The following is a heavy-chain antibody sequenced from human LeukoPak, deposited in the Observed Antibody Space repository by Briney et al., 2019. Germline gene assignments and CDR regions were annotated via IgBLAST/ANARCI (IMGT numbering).Heavy chain of an antibody. CDR2: IYYSGST. Sequence: SETLSLTCSVSGGSISNYYWSWIRQPPGKGLEWIGYIYYSGSTSYNPSLRSRVTISVDTSKNQFSLKLNSVTAADTAVYYCARYYGSGSKTVRAIDYWGQGTLVIVSS. D-gene: IGHD3-10*01. CDR3: ARYYGSGSKTVRAIDY. CDR1: GGSISNYY. V-gene: IGHV4-59*08. J-gene: IGHJ4*02.